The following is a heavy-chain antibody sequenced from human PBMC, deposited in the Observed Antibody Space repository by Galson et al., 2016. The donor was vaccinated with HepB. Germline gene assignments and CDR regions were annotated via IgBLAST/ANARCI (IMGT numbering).Heavy chain of an antibody. D-gene: IGHD3-9*01. CDR1: GFTFSSYA. J-gene: IGHJ3*02. V-gene: IGHV3-23*01. CDR2: ISGGGGNT. CDR3: AKDRSPYYDIVTGYFPDNDAFDI. Sequence: SLRLSCAASGFTFSSYAMSWVRQAPGKGLEWVSTISGGGGNTDYADSVKGRFTISRDNSKNTPYLQMNSLRAEDTAVYYCAKDRSPYYDIVTGYFPDNDAFDIWGQGTMVTVSS.